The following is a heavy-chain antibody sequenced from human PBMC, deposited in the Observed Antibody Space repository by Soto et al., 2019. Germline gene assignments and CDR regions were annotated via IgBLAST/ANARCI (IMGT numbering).Heavy chain of an antibody. Sequence: SETLSLTWTVSGVSSTRFCWSWLRQSPGKGLEWIGYIFDNGDVKYNPSLMSRLTMSIGMSKNEFSLRLKSVTAADTAMYYCARGWGSKWYYFDSWGEGTLVTVSS. CDR3: ARGWGSKWYYFDS. CDR1: GVSSTRFC. CDR2: IFDNGDV. D-gene: IGHD3-16*01. J-gene: IGHJ4*02. V-gene: IGHV4-59*13.